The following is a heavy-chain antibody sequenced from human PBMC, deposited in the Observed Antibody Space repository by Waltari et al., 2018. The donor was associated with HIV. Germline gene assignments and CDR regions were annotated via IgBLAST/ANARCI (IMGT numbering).Heavy chain of an antibody. Sequence: QVQLVQSGAEVKKPGASVKVSGRASDYTLTDFGIRWVRQAAGQGLEWMGWISSHNGDTRSAQKFHDRVTMTTDTSTGTAYMEVGSLRSDDTAVYYCGRDLISREYYVNLAYWGQGTLVTVSS. CDR2: ISSHNGDT. J-gene: IGHJ1*01. V-gene: IGHV1-18*01. CDR3: GRDLISREYYVNLAY. CDR1: DYTLTDFG. D-gene: IGHD3-16*01.